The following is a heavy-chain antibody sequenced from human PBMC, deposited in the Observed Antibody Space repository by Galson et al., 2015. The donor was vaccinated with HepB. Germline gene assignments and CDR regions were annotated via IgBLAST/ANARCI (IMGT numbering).Heavy chain of an antibody. J-gene: IGHJ4*02. CDR1: GFTFSRDG. CDR2: ISYDGSNK. CDR3: AKDLVWRFGGRDDSSGYCPGY. D-gene: IGHD3-22*01. Sequence: SLRLSCAVSGFTFSRDGMHWVRQAPGKGLEWVAVISYDGSNKYYADSVKGRFTISRDNYKNTLYLQMNSLRAEDTAVYYCAKDLVWRFGGRDDSSGYCPGYWGQGTLVTVSS. V-gene: IGHV3-30*18.